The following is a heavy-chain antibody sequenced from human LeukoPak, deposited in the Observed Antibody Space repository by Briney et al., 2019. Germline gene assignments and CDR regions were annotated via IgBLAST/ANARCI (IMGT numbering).Heavy chain of an antibody. CDR2: INGDGSVT. Sequence: GGSLRLSCAVSGLTLRNYWMAWVRQAPGKGLERVANINGDGSVTDYVDSVKGRFTISRDNARNSMYLQMNSLSAEDTAVYYCATQDYSIFDYWGRGILVSVSS. CDR1: GLTLRNYW. J-gene: IGHJ4*01. CDR3: ATQDYSIFDY. D-gene: IGHD4-11*01. V-gene: IGHV3-7*01.